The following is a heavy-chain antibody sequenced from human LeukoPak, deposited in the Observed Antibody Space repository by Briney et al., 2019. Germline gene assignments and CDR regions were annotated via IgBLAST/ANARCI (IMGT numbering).Heavy chain of an antibody. CDR2: TYYRSKWNN. D-gene: IGHD2-15*01. J-gene: IGHJ3*01. V-gene: IGHV6-1*01. CDR1: GDSVSTNIVA. CDR3: ARGRYSGSDL. Sequence: SQTLSLTCAISGDSVSTNIVAWNWIRQSPSRGLEWLGRTYYRSKWNNDYAVSVKSRITINPDTSKNQFSLQLNSVTPDDTALYYCARGRYSGSDLWGQGTMVTVSS.